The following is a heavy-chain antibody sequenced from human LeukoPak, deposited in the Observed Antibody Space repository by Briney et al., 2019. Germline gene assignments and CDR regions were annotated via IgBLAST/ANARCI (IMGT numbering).Heavy chain of an antibody. CDR1: GFSFSTYG. V-gene: IGHV3-30*02. CDR3: AKDGDSTGYYSPYYNHMDV. J-gene: IGHJ6*03. D-gene: IGHD3-22*01. Sequence: GGSLRLSCAASGFSFSTYGFHWVRQAPGKGLEWVTFIRFDGGKKNYADSVKGRFAISRDNSKNTVYLQMNSLRAEDTAIYYCAKDGDSTGYYSPYYNHMDVWGKGTSVTVSS. CDR2: IRFDGGKK.